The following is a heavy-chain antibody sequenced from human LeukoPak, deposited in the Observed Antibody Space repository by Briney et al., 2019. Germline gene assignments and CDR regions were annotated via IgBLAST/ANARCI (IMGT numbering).Heavy chain of an antibody. Sequence: GGSLRLSCAASGFTFSSYGMSWVRQAPGKGLEWVSAISGSGGSTYYADSVKGRFAISRDNAQQTVHLQIFSLRPEDTALYYCSTSRPDRFLDSWGQGTLVTVST. CDR1: GFTFSSYG. V-gene: IGHV3-23*01. J-gene: IGHJ4*02. CDR3: STSRPDRFLDS. D-gene: IGHD1-14*01. CDR2: ISGSGGST.